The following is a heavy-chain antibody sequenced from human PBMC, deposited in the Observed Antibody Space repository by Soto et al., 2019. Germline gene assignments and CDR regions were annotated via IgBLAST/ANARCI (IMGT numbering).Heavy chain of an antibody. V-gene: IGHV3-30-3*01. CDR2: ISYDGSNK. J-gene: IGHJ6*02. Sequence: GGSLRLSCAASGFTFSSYAMHWVRQAPGKGLEWVAVISYDGSNKYYADSVKGRFTISRDNSKNTLYLQMNSLRAEDTAVYYCARHYNNGDYVFYYGMDVWGHGTTVTVSS. CDR3: ARHYNNGDYVFYYGMDV. D-gene: IGHD4-17*01. CDR1: GFTFSSYA.